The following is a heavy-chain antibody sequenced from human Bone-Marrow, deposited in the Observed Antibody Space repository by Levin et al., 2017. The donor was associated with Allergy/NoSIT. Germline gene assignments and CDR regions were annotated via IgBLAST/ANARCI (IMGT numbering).Heavy chain of an antibody. CDR2: IYHSGNI. J-gene: IGHJ4*02. D-gene: IGHD6-6*01. V-gene: IGHV4-59*01. Sequence: PSETLSLTCTVSGGSMTTSYWSWIRQAPGKGLEWIGYIYHSGNIYYNPSLKSRVAMSVDTSKNQFSLKLTSVTAADTAVYYCASLEYSISAGWQFLDFWGQGALVNVSS. CDR3: ASLEYSISAGWQFLDF. CDR1: GGSMTTSY.